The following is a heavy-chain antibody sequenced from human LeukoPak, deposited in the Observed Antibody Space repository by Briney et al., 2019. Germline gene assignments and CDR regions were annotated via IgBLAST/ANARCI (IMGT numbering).Heavy chain of an antibody. J-gene: IGHJ4*02. V-gene: IGHV3-48*04. CDR2: ISSSSTTI. Sequence: GGSLRLSCAASGFNFSTYNMNRVRQAPGRGLEWVSFISSSSTTIYYADSVEGRFTISRDNAENALYLQMDSLRAEDTAVYYCARAPAASFDYWGQGALITVSS. CDR3: ARAPAASFDY. CDR1: GFNFSTYN. D-gene: IGHD2-2*01.